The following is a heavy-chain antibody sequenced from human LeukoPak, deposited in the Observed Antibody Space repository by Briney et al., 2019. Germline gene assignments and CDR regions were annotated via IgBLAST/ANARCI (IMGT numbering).Heavy chain of an antibody. Sequence: SQTLSLTCAISGDSVSSNSVTWNWIRQSPSRGLEWLGRTYYRSTWYNDYAVSVRGRITVNPNTSKNQFSLHLNSVTPEDTAVYYCARRLTQYDCFDPWGQGILVTVSP. CDR3: ARRLTQYDCFDP. V-gene: IGHV6-1*01. D-gene: IGHD2-2*01. J-gene: IGHJ5*02. CDR2: TYYRSTWYN. CDR1: GDSVSSNSVT.